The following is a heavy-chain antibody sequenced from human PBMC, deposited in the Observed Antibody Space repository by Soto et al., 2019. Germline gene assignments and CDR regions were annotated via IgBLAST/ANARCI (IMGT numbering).Heavy chain of an antibody. CDR3: ASRYDSGDY. J-gene: IGHJ4*02. Sequence: QVQLVQSGAEVKKPGSSVKVSCKASGGTFSSYTISWVRQAPGLGLEWMGRIIPILGIANYAQKFQGRVTITADKSTSTDYMELSSLRSEDTAVYYCASRYDSGDYWGQGTLVTVSS. CDR2: IIPILGIA. V-gene: IGHV1-69*02. D-gene: IGHD3-22*01. CDR1: GGTFSSYT.